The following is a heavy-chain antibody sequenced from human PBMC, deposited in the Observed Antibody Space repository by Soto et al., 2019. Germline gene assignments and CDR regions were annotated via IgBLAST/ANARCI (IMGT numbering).Heavy chain of an antibody. V-gene: IGHV4-31*03. Sequence: QVQLQESGPGLVKPSQTLSLTCTVSGGSISSGGYYWSWIRQHPGKGLEWIGYIYYSGSTYYNPSLKSRVTISVDPSKNQFSLKLSSVTAADTAVYYCARDQYGDNWYFDLWGRGTLVTVSS. D-gene: IGHD4-17*01. CDR2: IYYSGST. CDR1: GGSISSGGYY. CDR3: ARDQYGDNWYFDL. J-gene: IGHJ2*01.